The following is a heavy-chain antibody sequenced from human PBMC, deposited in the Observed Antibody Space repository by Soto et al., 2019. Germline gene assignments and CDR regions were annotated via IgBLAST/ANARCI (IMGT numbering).Heavy chain of an antibody. CDR1: GGSISSYY. D-gene: IGHD6-13*01. CDR3: ARAQDYSSSWFLLDP. V-gene: IGHV4-59*01. Sequence: PSETLSLTCTVSGGSISSYYWSWIRQPPGKGLEWIGYIYYSGSTNYNPSLKSRVTISVDTSKNQFSLKLSSVTAADTAVYYCARAQDYSSSWFLLDPWGQGTLVTVSS. J-gene: IGHJ5*02. CDR2: IYYSGST.